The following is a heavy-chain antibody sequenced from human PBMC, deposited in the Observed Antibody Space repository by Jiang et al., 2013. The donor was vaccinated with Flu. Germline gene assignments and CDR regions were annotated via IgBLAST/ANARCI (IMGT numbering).Heavy chain of an antibody. J-gene: IGHJ4*02. V-gene: IGHV1-2*02. CDR2: INPNSSDT. D-gene: IGHD5-18*01. CDR3: ARDPDTPMPIDF. CDR1: GFTFTDYY. Sequence: GAEVKKPGATVKVSCKTSGFTFTDYYFHWVRQAPGQGLEWMGWINPNSSDTSYAQKFQGRVTMTTDTSINTAYMELTRLTSDDTAIYYCARDPDTPMPIDFWGQGTQVT.